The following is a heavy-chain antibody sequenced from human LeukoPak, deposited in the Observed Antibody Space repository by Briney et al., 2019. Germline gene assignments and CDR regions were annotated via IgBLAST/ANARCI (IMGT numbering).Heavy chain of an antibody. CDR1: GFTFSSYS. D-gene: IGHD2-15*01. J-gene: IGHJ4*02. Sequence: PGGSLRLSRAASGFTFSSYSMNWVRQAPGKGLEWVSSISSSSSYIYYADSVKGRFTISRDNAKNSLYLQMNSLRAEDTAVYYCAREGRVDGIIDYWGQGTLVTVSS. CDR2: ISSSSSYI. CDR3: AREGRVDGIIDY. V-gene: IGHV3-21*01.